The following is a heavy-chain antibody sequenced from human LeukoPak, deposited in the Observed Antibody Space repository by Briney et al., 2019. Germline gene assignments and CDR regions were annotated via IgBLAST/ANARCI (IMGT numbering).Heavy chain of an antibody. J-gene: IGHJ3*02. D-gene: IGHD5-12*01. V-gene: IGHV3-21*01. CDR1: GFTFSSYS. CDR3: ARSGYVHAFDI. Sequence: GGSLRLSCAASGFTFSSYSMNWVRQAPGKGLEWVSSISSSSYIYYADSVKGRFTISRDNAKNSLYLQMNSLRAEDTAVYYCARSGYVHAFDIWGQGTMVTVSS. CDR2: ISSSSYI.